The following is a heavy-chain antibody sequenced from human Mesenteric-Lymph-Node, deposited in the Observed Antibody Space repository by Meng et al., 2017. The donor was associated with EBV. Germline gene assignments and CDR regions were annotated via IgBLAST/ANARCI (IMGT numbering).Heavy chain of an antibody. CDR2: TKHSGST. Sequence: VQLPQWVAGPLNPSETRSLTCAVYGGSLSGSYWSLIRQPPGNVLESIRETKHSGSTNSNPSLKSRVTISVDTSKNQFSLKMSSVTAADTAMYYCARGRIAARSPWFDPWGQGTLVTVSS. V-gene: IGHV4-34*01. J-gene: IGHJ5*02. CDR3: ARGRIAARSPWFDP. CDR1: GGSLSGSY. D-gene: IGHD6-6*01.